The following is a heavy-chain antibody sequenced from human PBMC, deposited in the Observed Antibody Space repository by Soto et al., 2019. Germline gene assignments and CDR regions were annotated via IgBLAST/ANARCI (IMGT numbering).Heavy chain of an antibody. Sequence: SETLSLTCAVYGGSFSGYYWSWIRQPPGKGLEWMGEINHSGSTNYNPSLKSRVTISVDTSKNQFSLKLSSVTAADTAVYYCARGGLSGWSRRAAGRGVIGLDYWGQGTLVTVS. V-gene: IGHV4-34*01. CDR1: GGSFSGYY. CDR3: ARGGLSGWSRRAAGRGVIGLDY. J-gene: IGHJ4*02. D-gene: IGHD6-19*01. CDR2: INHSGST.